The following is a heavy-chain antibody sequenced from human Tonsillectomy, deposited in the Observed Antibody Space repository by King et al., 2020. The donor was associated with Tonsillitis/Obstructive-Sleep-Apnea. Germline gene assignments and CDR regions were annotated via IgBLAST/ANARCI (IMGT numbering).Heavy chain of an antibody. D-gene: IGHD6-13*01. Sequence: VQLQQWGAGLLKPSETLSLPCAVYGGSFSGYYWSWIRQPPGKGREWIGEINHSGSPNYNPSLKSRVTISVDTFKNQFSLKLSSVTAADTAVYYCARGPNYSSSWYNYWGQGTLVTVSS. CDR1: GGSFSGYY. V-gene: IGHV4-34*01. J-gene: IGHJ4*02. CDR2: INHSGSP. CDR3: ARGPNYSSSWYNY.